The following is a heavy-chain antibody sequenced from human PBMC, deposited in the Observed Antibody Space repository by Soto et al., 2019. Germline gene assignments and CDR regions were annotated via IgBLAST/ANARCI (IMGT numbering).Heavy chain of an antibody. CDR2: IYYSGST. V-gene: IGHV4-39*01. Sequence: SETLSLTCTVSGGSISSSSYYWGWIRQPPGKGLEWIGSIYYSGSTYYNPSLKSRVTISVDTSKNQFSLKLSSVTAADTAVYYCIKLWGDYYYYGMDVWGQGTTVTV. CDR3: IKLWGDYYYYGMDV. J-gene: IGHJ6*02. D-gene: IGHD2-21*01. CDR1: GGSISSSSYY.